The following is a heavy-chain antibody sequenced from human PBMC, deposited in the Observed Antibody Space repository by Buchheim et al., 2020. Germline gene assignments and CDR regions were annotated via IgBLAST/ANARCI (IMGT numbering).Heavy chain of an antibody. Sequence: QVQLVQSGAEVKKPGASVKVSCKASGYTFTGYYMHWVRQAPGQGLEWMGWINPNSGGTNYAQKFQGWVTMTRDTSISTAYMELSRLRSGDTAVYYCARDGRRGPTYYYGSGSYYRGWFFDYWGQGTL. CDR3: ARDGRRGPTYYYGSGSYYRGWFFDY. CDR1: GYTFTGYY. J-gene: IGHJ4*02. D-gene: IGHD3-10*01. V-gene: IGHV1-2*04. CDR2: INPNSGGT.